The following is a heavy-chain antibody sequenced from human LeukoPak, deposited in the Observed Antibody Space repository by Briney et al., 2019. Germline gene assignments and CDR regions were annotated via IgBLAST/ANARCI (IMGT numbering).Heavy chain of an antibody. CDR1: GFTFSSYW. D-gene: IGHD2-15*01. J-gene: IGHJ6*02. CDR3: AREGYCSGGSCPHPYYYYYGMDV. V-gene: IGHV3-7*01. CDR2: IKQDGSEK. Sequence: GGSLRLSCAASGFTFSSYWMSWVRQAPGKGLEWVANIKQDGSEKYYVDSVKGRFTISRDNAKNSLHLQMNSLRAEDTAVYYCAREGYCSGGSCPHPYYYYYGMDVWGQGTTVTVSS.